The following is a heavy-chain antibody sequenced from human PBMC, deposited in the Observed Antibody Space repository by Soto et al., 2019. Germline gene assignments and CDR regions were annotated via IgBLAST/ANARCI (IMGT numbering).Heavy chain of an antibody. CDR1: GFTFSDYY. J-gene: IGHJ4*02. D-gene: IGHD1-1*01. Sequence: QVQLVESGGGLVKPGGSLRLSCAASGFTFSDYYMSWIRQAPGKGLEWVSYISSSGSTIYYANSVKGRFTISRDNAKKSVYLQMNSLRAEDTAVYYCASWYNWQGAVPKTLDSWGQGTLVTVSS. V-gene: IGHV3-11*01. CDR3: ASWYNWQGAVPKTLDS. CDR2: ISSSGSTI.